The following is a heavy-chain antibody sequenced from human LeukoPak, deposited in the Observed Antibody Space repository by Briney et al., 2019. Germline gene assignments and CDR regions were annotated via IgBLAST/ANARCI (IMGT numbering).Heavy chain of an antibody. J-gene: IGHJ4*02. CDR2: IYYSGST. Sequence: KPSETLSLTCTVSGGSISSYYWSWIRQPPGKGLEWIGYIYYSGSTNYNPSLKSRVTISVDTSKNQFSLKLNSVTDADTAVYYCARGQVDTHFDYWGPGTLVTVSS. D-gene: IGHD2-2*02. V-gene: IGHV4-59*01. CDR1: GGSISSYY. CDR3: ARGQVDTHFDY.